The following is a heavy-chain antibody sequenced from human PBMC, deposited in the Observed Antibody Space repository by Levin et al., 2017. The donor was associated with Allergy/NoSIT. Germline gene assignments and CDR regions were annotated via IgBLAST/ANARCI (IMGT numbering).Heavy chain of an antibody. V-gene: IGHV3-23*01. CDR1: GFTFNNYA. D-gene: IGHD3-3*01. Sequence: GGSLRLSCAASGFTFNNYAMSWVRQAPGKGLEWVSGISGGGGSTYYADSVKGRFTISRDNSKNTLYLQMNSLRAEDTAVYYCAISGFSPRGYFDYWGQGSLVTVSS. CDR2: ISGGGGST. J-gene: IGHJ4*02. CDR3: AISGFSPRGYFDY.